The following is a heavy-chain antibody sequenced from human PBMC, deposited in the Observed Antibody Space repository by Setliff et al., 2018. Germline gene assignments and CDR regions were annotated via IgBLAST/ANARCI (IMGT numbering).Heavy chain of an antibody. CDR1: GFRFSSYA. D-gene: IGHD3-10*01. J-gene: IGHJ5*02. V-gene: IGHV3-23*01. Sequence: PGESLKISCVASGFRFSSYAMNRVRQAPGKGLEWVSGVSGSGVNTFYADSVKGRFTISRDDSKNTLYLQMNSLRTEDTALYYCAKDLGVNFGELIAWGQGTLVTVSS. CDR2: VSGSGVNT. CDR3: AKDLGVNFGELIA.